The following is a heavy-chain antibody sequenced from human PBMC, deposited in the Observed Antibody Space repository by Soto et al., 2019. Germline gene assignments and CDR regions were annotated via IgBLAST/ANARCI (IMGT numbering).Heavy chain of an antibody. CDR2: ISAYNGNT. J-gene: IGHJ6*02. CDR3: ARLGASWEESSSRTYGMDV. CDR1: GYTFTSYG. D-gene: IGHD6-13*01. Sequence: AASVKVSCKASGYTFTSYGISWVRQAPGQGLEWMGWISAYNGNTNYAQKLQGRVTMTTDTSTSTAYMGLRSLRSDDTAVYYCARLGASWEESSSRTYGMDVWGQGTTVTVSS. V-gene: IGHV1-18*01.